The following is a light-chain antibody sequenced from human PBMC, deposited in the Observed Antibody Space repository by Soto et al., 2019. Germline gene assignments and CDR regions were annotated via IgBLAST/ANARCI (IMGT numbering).Light chain of an antibody. CDR2: GES. Sequence: EIVLTQSPGTLSLSPGERSTLSCMASQSVSNNYLAWYQQKPGQAPRLLIYGESNRATGIPDRFSGSGSGTDFTLTISRLEPEDFAVYYCPQYGSSGTVGQGTKVEIK. CDR1: QSVSNNY. CDR3: PQYGSSGT. V-gene: IGKV3-20*01. J-gene: IGKJ1*01.